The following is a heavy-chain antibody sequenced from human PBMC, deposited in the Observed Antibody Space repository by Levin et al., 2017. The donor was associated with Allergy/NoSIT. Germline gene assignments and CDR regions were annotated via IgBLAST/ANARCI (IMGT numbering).Heavy chain of an antibody. Sequence: AASVKVSCKASGYTFTSYDINWVRQATGQGLEWMGWMNPNSGNTGYAQKFQGRVTMTRNTSISTAYMELSSLRSEDTAVYYCARGRSSGWLGFGYYYYGMDVWGQGTTVTVSS. CDR2: MNPNSGNT. CDR1: GYTFTSYD. J-gene: IGHJ6*02. V-gene: IGHV1-8*01. D-gene: IGHD6-19*01. CDR3: ARGRSSGWLGFGYYYYGMDV.